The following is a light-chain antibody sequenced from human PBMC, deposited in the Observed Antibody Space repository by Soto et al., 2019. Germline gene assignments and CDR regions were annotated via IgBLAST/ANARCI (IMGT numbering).Light chain of an antibody. CDR1: QSVGSS. V-gene: IGKV3-20*01. CDR3: QQYGDSPQT. Sequence: EIVLTQSPGTLSLSPGERATLSCRASQSVGSSLSWYQQKPGQAPRLLFYGASNRATAIPDRFSGSGFGTDFTLTITRLEPEDFAVYYWQQYGDSPQTFGPGTKVEI. CDR2: GAS. J-gene: IGKJ1*01.